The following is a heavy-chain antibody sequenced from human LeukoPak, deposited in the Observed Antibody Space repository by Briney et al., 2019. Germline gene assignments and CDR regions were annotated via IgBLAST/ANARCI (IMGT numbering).Heavy chain of an antibody. CDR2: ISWNSGSI. CDR3: ARGEAIRYFDWLLYD. CDR1: GFYFDDYA. V-gene: IGHV3-9*01. Sequence: GRSLRLSCAASGFYFDDYAMHWVRQAPGKGLEWVSCISWNSGSIGYADSVKGRFTISRDNAKNSLYLQMNSLRAEDTALYYCARGEAIRYFDWLLYDWGQGTLVTVSS. D-gene: IGHD3-9*01. J-gene: IGHJ4*02.